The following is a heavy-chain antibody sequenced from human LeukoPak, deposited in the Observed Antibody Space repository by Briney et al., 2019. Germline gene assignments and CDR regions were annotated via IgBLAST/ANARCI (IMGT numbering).Heavy chain of an antibody. CDR3: ARVGVAAKSSRYFDY. CDR2: IHYSGST. Sequence: SQTLSLTCTVSGGSISSSDYYWSWIRQHPGKGLDWFGYIHYSGSTYYNPSLKSRVTISVDTSKKQFSLNLSSVTAADTAVYYCARVGVAAKSSRYFDYWGQGTLVTVSS. CDR1: GGSISSSDYY. D-gene: IGHD2-15*01. V-gene: IGHV4-31*03. J-gene: IGHJ4*02.